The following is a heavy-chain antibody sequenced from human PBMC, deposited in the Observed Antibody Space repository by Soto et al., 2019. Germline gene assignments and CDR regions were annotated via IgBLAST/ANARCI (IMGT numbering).Heavy chain of an antibody. CDR1: GGTFSSYA. CDR2: IIPSCGTA. J-gene: IGHJ4*02. CDR3: ASDPDGSNQGGQ. Sequence: QVQLVQSGAEVKKPGSSVKVSCKASGGTFSSYAISWVRQAPGQGLEWMGGIIPSCGTANYAQKFQGRVTINADKSTSTRYMELSSLRSEDTAVYYCASDPDGSNQGGQWGQGTLVTVSS. D-gene: IGHD5-12*01. V-gene: IGHV1-69*06.